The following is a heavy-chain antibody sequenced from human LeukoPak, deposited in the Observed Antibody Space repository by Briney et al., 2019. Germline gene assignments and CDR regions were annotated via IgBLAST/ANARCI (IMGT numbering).Heavy chain of an antibody. Sequence: GGSLRLSCAASGFTFSSYAMSWVRQAPRKGLEWVSAISGSGGSTYYADSVKGRFTISRDNSKNTLYLQMNSLRAEDTAVYYCAKDRGYDSSGYHLFDYWGQGTLVTVSS. D-gene: IGHD3-22*01. CDR1: GFTFSSYA. V-gene: IGHV3-23*01. CDR2: ISGSGGST. CDR3: AKDRGYDSSGYHLFDY. J-gene: IGHJ4*02.